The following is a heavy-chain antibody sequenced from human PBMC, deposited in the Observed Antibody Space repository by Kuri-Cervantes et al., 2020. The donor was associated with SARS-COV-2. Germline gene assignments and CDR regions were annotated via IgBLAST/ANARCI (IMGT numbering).Heavy chain of an antibody. J-gene: IGHJ4*02. D-gene: IGHD3-22*01. CDR2: IRSGGAST. CDR1: GFAFSSHA. V-gene: IGHV3-23*01. CDR3: AKDWDSRGYYLFDH. Sequence: GESLKISCAASGFAFSSHAMSWVRQTPEKGLEWVSAIRSGGASTSYADSVMGRFSISRDDSKNTLYLQMNGLRVEDTAVYYCAKDWDSRGYYLFDHWGQGTLVTVSS.